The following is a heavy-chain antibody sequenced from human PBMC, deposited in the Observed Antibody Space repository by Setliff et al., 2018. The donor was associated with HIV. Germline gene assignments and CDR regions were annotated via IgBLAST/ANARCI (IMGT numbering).Heavy chain of an antibody. CDR1: GGSVSDYF. CDR2: IYYSGST. V-gene: IGHV4-59*02. D-gene: IGHD1-7*01. J-gene: IGHJ4*02. CDR3: ARGHTWNYYGGDYFDY. Sequence: SETLSLTCTVSGGSVSDYFWNWIRQPPGKGLEWIGYIYYSGSTNYNPSLESRVSISVDTSKNQFSLRLSSVTAADTAVHYCARGHTWNYYGGDYFDYWGQGSLVTVSS.